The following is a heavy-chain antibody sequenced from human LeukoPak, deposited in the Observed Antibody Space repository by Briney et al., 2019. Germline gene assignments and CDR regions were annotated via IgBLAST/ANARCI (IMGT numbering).Heavy chain of an antibody. CDR2: IYYRGST. CDR3: ARPGPPYAGSDAFDI. V-gene: IGHV4-39*01. J-gene: IGHJ3*02. CDR1: GGSISSSSYY. Sequence: SETLSLTCTVSGGSISSSSYYWGWIRQPPGKGLEWIGSIYYRGSTYYNPSLKSRVTISVDTSKNQFSLKLSSVTAADTAVYYCARPGPPYAGSDAFDIWGQGTMVTVSS. D-gene: IGHD2-15*01.